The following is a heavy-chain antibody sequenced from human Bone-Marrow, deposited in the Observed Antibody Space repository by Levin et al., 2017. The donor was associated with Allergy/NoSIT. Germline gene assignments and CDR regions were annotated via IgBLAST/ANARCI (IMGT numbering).Heavy chain of an antibody. V-gene: IGHV3-21*01. Sequence: SCAASGFTFSSYSMNWVRQAPGKGLEWVSSISSSSSYIYYADSVKGRFTISRDNAKNSLYLQMNSLRAEDTAVYYCARVGSSHIFDYWGQGTLVTVSS. J-gene: IGHJ4*02. CDR2: ISSSSSYI. CDR3: ARVGSSHIFDY. D-gene: IGHD6-6*01. CDR1: GFTFSSYS.